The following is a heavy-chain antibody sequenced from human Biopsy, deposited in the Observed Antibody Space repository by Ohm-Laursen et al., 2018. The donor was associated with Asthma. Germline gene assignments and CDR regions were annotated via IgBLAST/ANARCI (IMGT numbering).Heavy chain of an antibody. Sequence: SETLSLTCTVSPGSINDYYWNRIRQFPGKGLEWIGYVHSTGSTRFNPSLKSRLTISVDTSVDQVSLKLTSVTTADTAVYYCARATSTWSQSGPHYFDHWGQGTLVTVSS. V-gene: IGHV4-59*01. CDR1: PGSINDYY. CDR3: ARATSTWSQSGPHYFDH. D-gene: IGHD6-13*01. J-gene: IGHJ4*02. CDR2: VHSTGST.